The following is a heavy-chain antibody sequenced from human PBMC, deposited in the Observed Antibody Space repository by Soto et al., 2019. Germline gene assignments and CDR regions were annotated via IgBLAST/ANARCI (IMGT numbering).Heavy chain of an antibody. CDR2: IYYSGST. CDR1: GGSISSGGYY. Sequence: QVQLQESGPGLVKPSQTLSLTCTVSGGSISSGGYYWSWIRQHPGKGLEWIGYIYYSGSTYYNPSLKSRVTLPVDTSKNPFSLTLSSVTAADTAVYSCAREGGYSSGYTGIDYWGQGTLVTVSS. J-gene: IGHJ4*02. D-gene: IGHD5-18*01. CDR3: AREGGYSSGYTGIDY. V-gene: IGHV4-31*03.